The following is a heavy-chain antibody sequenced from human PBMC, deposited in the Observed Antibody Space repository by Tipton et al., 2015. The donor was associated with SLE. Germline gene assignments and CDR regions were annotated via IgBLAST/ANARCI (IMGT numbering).Heavy chain of an antibody. CDR2: IYHSGTT. CDR3: VHRGHGVGV. V-gene: IGHV4-38-2*02. D-gene: IGHD3-3*01. J-gene: IGHJ6*02. Sequence: TLSLTCTVSGFSISSYYWGWIRQPPGKGLEWLGTIYHSGTTYYNPSLKSRLTLSIDTSKNQFSLKLSSVTAADTAVYYCVHRGHGVGVWGQGTTVTVSS. CDR1: GFSISSYY.